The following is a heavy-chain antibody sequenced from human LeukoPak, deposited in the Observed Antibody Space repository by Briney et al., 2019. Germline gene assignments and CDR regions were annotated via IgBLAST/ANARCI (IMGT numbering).Heavy chain of an antibody. J-gene: IGHJ5*02. V-gene: IGHV1-69*04. CDR3: ARHESGSYSNWFDP. Sequence: GASVKVSCKASGYTFTSYAISWVRQAPGQGLEWMGRIIPILGITNYAQKFQGRVMITADKSTTTAYMVLSSLRSEDTAVYYCARHESGSYSNWFDPWGQGTLVTVSS. CDR1: GYTFTSYA. D-gene: IGHD3-10*01. CDR2: IIPILGIT.